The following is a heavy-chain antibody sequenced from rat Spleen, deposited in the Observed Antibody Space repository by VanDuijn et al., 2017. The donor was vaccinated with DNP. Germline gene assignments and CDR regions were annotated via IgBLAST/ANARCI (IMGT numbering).Heavy chain of an antibody. D-gene: IGHD4-2*01. CDR2: ITNTGDST. J-gene: IGHJ4*01. V-gene: IGHV5-31*01. Sequence: EVQLVESGGGLVQPGRSLKLSCAVSRITFSDHNMAWVRQAPGKGLEWVASITNTGDSTYYSDSVKGRFSISRDNAKSTLYLQMNSLRSEDTATYYCTRTGSYVMDAWGQGASVTVSS. CDR3: TRTGSYVMDA. CDR1: RITFSDHN.